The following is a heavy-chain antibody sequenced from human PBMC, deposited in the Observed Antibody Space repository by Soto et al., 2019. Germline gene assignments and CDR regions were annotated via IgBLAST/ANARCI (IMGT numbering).Heavy chain of an antibody. Sequence: QVQLVQSGAEVKKPGSSVKVSCKASGGTFSSYAISWVRQAPGQGLEWMGGIIPIFGTANYAQKFQGRVTNNAGKSTSTAYMELDSLRSEDKAVYYWARYFETAMVNIDGYYGMAVWGQGTTVTVSS. CDR3: ARYFETAMVNIDGYYGMAV. CDR2: IIPIFGTA. J-gene: IGHJ6*02. CDR1: GGTFSSYA. V-gene: IGHV1-69*06. D-gene: IGHD5-18*01.